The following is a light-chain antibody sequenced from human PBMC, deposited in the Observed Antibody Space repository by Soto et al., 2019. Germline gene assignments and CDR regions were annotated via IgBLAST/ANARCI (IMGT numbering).Light chain of an antibody. V-gene: IGLV1-40*01. CDR1: SSNIGAGYD. CDR3: QSYDSSLSEDVV. J-gene: IGLJ2*01. Sequence: QSVLTQPPSVSGAPGQRVTISSTGSSSNIGAGYDVHWYQQLPGTAPKLLIYGNSNRPSGVPDRFSGSKSGTSASLAITGLQAEDEADYYCQSYDSSLSEDVVFGGGTKLTVL. CDR2: GNS.